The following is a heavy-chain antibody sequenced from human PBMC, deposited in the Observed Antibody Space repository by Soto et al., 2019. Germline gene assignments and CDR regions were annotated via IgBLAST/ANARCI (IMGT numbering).Heavy chain of an antibody. CDR1: GFPFSSTD. J-gene: IGHJ5*02. CDR3: AKNSGWFNT. CDR2: IDGSVGTT. D-gene: IGHD3-10*01. V-gene: IGHV3-23*01. Sequence: GGSLSLSCASSGFPFSSTDMTLVRQAPGKGLDWVSTIDGSVGTTYYADSVKGRFTISRDNSMNTVYLQMNSLRADDTALYYCAKNSGWFNTWGQGALVTVSS.